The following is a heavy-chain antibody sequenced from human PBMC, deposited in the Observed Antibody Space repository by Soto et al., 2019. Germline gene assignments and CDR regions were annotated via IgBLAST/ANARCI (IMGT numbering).Heavy chain of an antibody. CDR3: ARGSGGYQPPTPGGMDV. Sequence: SETLSLTCTVSGGSISSGGYYWSWIRQHPGKGLEWIGYIYYSGSTYYNPSLKSRVTISVDTSKNQFSLKLSSVTAADTAVYYCARGSGGYQPPTPGGMDVWGQGTTVTVYS. CDR1: GGSISSGGYY. CDR2: IYYSGST. V-gene: IGHV4-31*03. J-gene: IGHJ6*02. D-gene: IGHD2-2*01.